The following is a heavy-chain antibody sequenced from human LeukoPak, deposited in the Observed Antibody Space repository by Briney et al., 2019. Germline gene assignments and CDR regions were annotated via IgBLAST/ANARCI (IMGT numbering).Heavy chain of an antibody. J-gene: IGHJ6*03. CDR2: ISSSNSYI. CDR1: GFTFNTYS. V-gene: IGHV3-21*01. D-gene: IGHD1-26*01. Sequence: PGGSLRLSCAASGFTFNTYSMNWVRQAPGKGLEWVSSISSSNSYIYYADSMKGRFTISRDNAKNSLYLQMNSLRAEDTAVYYCARDKLRGSAGNYYYMDVWGKGTTVTVSS. CDR3: ARDKLRGSAGNYYYMDV.